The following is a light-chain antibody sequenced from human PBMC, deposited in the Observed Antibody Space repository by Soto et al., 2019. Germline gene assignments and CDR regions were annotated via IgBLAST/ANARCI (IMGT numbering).Light chain of an antibody. J-gene: IGKJ4*01. V-gene: IGKV1-9*01. CDR3: QQLDRYPFT. Sequence: DIRLTQSPSLLSASVGDRVTMTCRASLGISGYLAWYQQKPGKVPRLLIYSASTLQSGVPSRFSGSGSGTEFTLTISSLQPEDFASYYCQQLDRYPFTFGGGTKVEI. CDR1: LGISGY. CDR2: SAS.